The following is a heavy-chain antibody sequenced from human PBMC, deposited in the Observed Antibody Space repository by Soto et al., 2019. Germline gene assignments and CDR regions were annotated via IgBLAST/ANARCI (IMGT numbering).Heavy chain of an antibody. CDR1: GFTFNNHA. CDR2: IDENGRTM. V-gene: IGHV3-48*03. D-gene: IGHD2-2*01. J-gene: IGHJ6*02. Sequence: GALRLSFAASGFTFNNHAMNWVRQAPGKGLEWVSYIDENGRTMYYADFVKARFTISRDNAKNSLNLQMNSLGAEDTAIYYCRRDLTAYAMDFWGQGATVTVCS. CDR3: RRDLTAYAMDF.